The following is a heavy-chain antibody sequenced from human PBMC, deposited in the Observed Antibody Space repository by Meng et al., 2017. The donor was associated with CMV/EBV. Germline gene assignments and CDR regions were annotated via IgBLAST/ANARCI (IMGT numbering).Heavy chain of an antibody. J-gene: IGHJ5*02. D-gene: IGHD3-22*01. CDR2: IKSDGSSK. V-gene: IGHV3-74*01. Sequence: GESLKISCAASGFTFSSYWMYWVRQAPGKGLVWVSRIKSDGSSKTYADSVKGRFTISRDNAKNTLYLQMNSLRAEDTAVYYCAGPQPAYYDSSAPKSWGQGTLVTVSS. CDR1: GFTFSSYW. CDR3: AGPQPAYYDSSAPKS.